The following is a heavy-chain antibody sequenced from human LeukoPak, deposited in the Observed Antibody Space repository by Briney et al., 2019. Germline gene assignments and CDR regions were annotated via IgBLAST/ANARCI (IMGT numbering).Heavy chain of an antibody. CDR1: GGSISSGGYY. V-gene: IGHV4-31*03. Sequence: TLSLTCTVSGGSISSGGYYWSWIRQHPGKGLEWIGYIYYSGSTYYNPSLKSRVTISVDTSKNQFSLKLSSVTAADTAVYYCARERVYCSSTSCIHYYYYGMDAWGQGTTVTVSS. J-gene: IGHJ6*02. CDR3: ARERVYCSSTSCIHYYYYGMDA. CDR2: IYYSGST. D-gene: IGHD2-2*01.